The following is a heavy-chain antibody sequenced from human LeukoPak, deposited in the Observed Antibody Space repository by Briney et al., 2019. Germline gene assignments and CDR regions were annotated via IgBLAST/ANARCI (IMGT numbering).Heavy chain of an antibody. V-gene: IGHV3-21*01. J-gene: IGHJ4*02. Sequence: PGGSLRLSCAASGFTLSSYSMNWVRQAPGKGLEWVSSISSSSSYIYYADSVKGRFTISRDNAKNSLYLQMNSLRAEDAAVYYCARASAAGTNFDYWGQGTLVTVSS. CDR1: GFTLSSYS. CDR2: ISSSSSYI. D-gene: IGHD6-13*01. CDR3: ARASAAGTNFDY.